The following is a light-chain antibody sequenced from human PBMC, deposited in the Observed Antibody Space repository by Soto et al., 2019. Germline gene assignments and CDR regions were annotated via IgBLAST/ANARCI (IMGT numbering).Light chain of an antibody. CDR3: QQKT. CDR2: DAS. CDR1: QSISSW. V-gene: IGKV1-5*01. J-gene: IGKJ1*01. Sequence: DIPMTQSPSTLSASVGDRVTITCRASQSISSWLAWYQQKPGKAPKLLIYDASSLESGVPSRFSGSGSGTEFTLTISSLQPDDFATYYCQQKTFGHGTKVEIK.